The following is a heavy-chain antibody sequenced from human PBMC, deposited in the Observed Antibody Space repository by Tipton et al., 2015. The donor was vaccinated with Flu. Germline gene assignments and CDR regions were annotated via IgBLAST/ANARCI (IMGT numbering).Heavy chain of an antibody. V-gene: IGHV4-31*03. CDR2: IYYIGTT. J-gene: IGHJ2*01. D-gene: IGHD4-17*01. Sequence: TLSLTCTVSGGPITSGADYWSWIRQHPGKGLEWIGHIYYIGTTNYNPSLKSRVTISMDTSKNQFSLKLSSMTAADTAVYYCARMEWTVTTPRYFDLWGRGALVTVSP. CDR1: GGPITSGADY. CDR3: ARMEWTVTTPRYFDL.